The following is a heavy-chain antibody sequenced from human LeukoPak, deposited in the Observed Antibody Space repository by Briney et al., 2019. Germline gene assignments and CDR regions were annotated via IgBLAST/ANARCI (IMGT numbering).Heavy chain of an antibody. V-gene: IGHV1-18*01. D-gene: IGHD3/OR15-3a*01. CDR3: ARSPGYTIFGLAIPDPNYYYYMDV. Sequence: EASVKVSCKASGYTFTSYGISWVPQAPGQGLEWMGWISAYNGNTNYAQKLQGRVTMTTDTSTSTAYMELRSLRSDDTAVYYCARSPGYTIFGLAIPDPNYYYYMDVWGKGTTVTVSS. J-gene: IGHJ6*03. CDR2: ISAYNGNT. CDR1: GYTFTSYG.